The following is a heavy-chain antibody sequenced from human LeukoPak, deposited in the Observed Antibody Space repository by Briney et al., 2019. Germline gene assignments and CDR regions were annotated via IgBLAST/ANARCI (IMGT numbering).Heavy chain of an antibody. V-gene: IGHV4-34*01. Sequence: SETLSLTCADYGGSFSGYYWSWIRQPPGKGLEWIGEINHSGSTNYNPSLKSRVTISVDTSKNQFSLKLSSVTAADTAVYYCARLGYSSGWSFDYWGQGTLVTVSS. CDR3: ARLGYSSGWSFDY. CDR2: INHSGST. CDR1: GGSFSGYY. J-gene: IGHJ4*02. D-gene: IGHD6-19*01.